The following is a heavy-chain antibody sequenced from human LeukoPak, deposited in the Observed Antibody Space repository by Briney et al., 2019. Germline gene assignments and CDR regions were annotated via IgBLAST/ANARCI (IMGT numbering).Heavy chain of an antibody. Sequence: GGSLRLSCAASGFTFDDYSMNWVRQAPGKGLEWVSSISSSSSYIYYADSVKGRFTISRDNAKNSLYLQMNSLRAEDTAVYYCARDRAGYGSGSYSNFDYWGQGTLVTVSS. CDR1: GFTFDDYS. D-gene: IGHD3-10*01. CDR3: ARDRAGYGSGSYSNFDY. J-gene: IGHJ4*02. CDR2: ISSSSSYI. V-gene: IGHV3-21*01.